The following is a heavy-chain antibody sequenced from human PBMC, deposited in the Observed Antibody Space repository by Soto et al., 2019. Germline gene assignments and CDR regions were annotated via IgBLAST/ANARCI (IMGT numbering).Heavy chain of an antibody. D-gene: IGHD6-19*01. V-gene: IGHV1-3*01. CDR2: INAGNGNT. J-gene: IGHJ5*02. CDR1: GYTFTSYA. CDR3: ARAGYGWYGCTTDGWFDP. Sequence: QVQLVQSGAEVKKPGASVKVSCKASGYTFTSYAMHWVRQAPGQRLEWMGWINAGNGNTKYSQKFQGRVTITRDTSASTAYRELSSLRSEDTAVYYCARAGYGWYGCTTDGWFDPWGQGTLVTVSS.